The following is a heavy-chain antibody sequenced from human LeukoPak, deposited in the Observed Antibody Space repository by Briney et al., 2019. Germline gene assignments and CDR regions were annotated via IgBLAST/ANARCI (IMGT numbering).Heavy chain of an antibody. V-gene: IGHV4-34*01. CDR3: ARVGFNRRVAKYYMDV. CDR2: INHSGST. J-gene: IGHJ6*03. Sequence: SETMSLTCAVYGGSFSGYYRSWIRQPPGKGLEWIGEINHSGSTNYNPSLKSRVTISVDTSKNQFSLKLSSVTAADTAVYYCARVGFNRRVAKYYMDVWGKGTTVTVSS. CDR1: GGSFSGYY. D-gene: IGHD3-3*01.